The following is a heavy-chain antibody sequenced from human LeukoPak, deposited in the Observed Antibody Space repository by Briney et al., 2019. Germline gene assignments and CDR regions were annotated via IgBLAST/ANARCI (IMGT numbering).Heavy chain of an antibody. Sequence: GGSLRLSCAASGFIFSSYSMNWVRQAPGKGLEWVSSISSSSSSIYYADSVKGRFTISRDNAKNLLYLQMNSLRAEDTAVYYCAKERSLEIAVAGTIFDYWGQGTLVTVSS. CDR3: AKERSLEIAVAGTIFDY. CDR2: ISSSSSSI. D-gene: IGHD6-19*01. J-gene: IGHJ4*02. V-gene: IGHV3-21*06. CDR1: GFIFSSYS.